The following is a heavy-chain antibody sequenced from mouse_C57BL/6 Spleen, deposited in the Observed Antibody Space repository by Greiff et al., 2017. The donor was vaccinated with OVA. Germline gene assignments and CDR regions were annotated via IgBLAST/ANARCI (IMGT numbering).Heavy chain of an antibody. V-gene: IGHV1-81*01. J-gene: IGHJ2*01. CDR2: IYPRSGNT. CDR3: ANYDYDGYYFDY. D-gene: IGHD2-4*01. Sequence: VHLVESGAELARPGASVKLSCKASGYTFTSYGISWVKQRTGQGLEWIGEIYPRSGNTYYNEKFKGKATLTADKSSSTAYMELRSLTSEDSAVYFCANYDYDGYYFDYWGQGTTLTVSS. CDR1: GYTFTSYG.